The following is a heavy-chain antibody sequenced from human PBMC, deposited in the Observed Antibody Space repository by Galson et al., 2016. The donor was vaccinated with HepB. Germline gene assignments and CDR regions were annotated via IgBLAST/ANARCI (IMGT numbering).Heavy chain of an antibody. CDR1: GFLFGEFT. J-gene: IGHJ4*02. CDR3: TRAPIYSNRGYYFDN. CDR2: VRREALGVTR. Sequence: SLLPSCEASGFLFGEFTMSWVRRGLRKGLEWKGVVRREALGVTREYAASVEGRFPIQRDASKSVAYLQMNSLKTDDTAVYYCTRAPIYSNRGYYFDNWGQGIMVTVSP. V-gene: IGHV3-49*04. D-gene: IGHD4-11*01.